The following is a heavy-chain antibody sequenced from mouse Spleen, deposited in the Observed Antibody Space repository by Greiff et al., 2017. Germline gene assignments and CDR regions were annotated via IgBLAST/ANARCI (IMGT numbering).Heavy chain of an antibody. CDR1: GYSITSGYY. Sequence: EVKLMESGPGLVKPSQSLSLTCSVTGYSITSGYYWNWIRQFPGNKLEWMGYISYDGSNNYNPSLKNRISITRDTSKNQFFLKLNSVTTEDTATYYCASYYPAWFAYWGQGTLVTVSA. V-gene: IGHV3-6*01. CDR2: ISYDGSN. J-gene: IGHJ3*01. D-gene: IGHD1-1*01. CDR3: ASYYPAWFAY.